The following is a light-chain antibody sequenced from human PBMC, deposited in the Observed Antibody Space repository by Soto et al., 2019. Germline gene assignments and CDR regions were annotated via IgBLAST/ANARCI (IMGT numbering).Light chain of an antibody. CDR3: SSYAASNNFEVV. V-gene: IGLV2-8*01. Sequence: QSVLTQPPSASGSPGQSVTISCTGTSSDVGGHDFVSWYQHHPGKAPKLIIYEVTKRPSGVPDRFSGSKSGSTASLTVSGLLAEDEADYHCSSYAASNNFEVVFGGGTKLTV. CDR1: SSDVGGHDF. CDR2: EVT. J-gene: IGLJ2*01.